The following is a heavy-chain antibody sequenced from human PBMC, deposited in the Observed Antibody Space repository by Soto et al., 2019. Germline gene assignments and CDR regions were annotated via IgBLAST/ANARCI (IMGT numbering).Heavy chain of an antibody. V-gene: IGHV3-9*01. D-gene: IGHD3-10*01. CDR1: GFTFRDYV. CDR3: ANARPPGSYYKPLHS. J-gene: IGHJ4*02. Sequence: EVQLVESGGDLVQPGRSLRLSCAASGFTFRDYVIHWVRQAPGKGLEWVSGISWNGDTIGYADSVKGRFTISRDNAKYYVSMQMNSLRAQDTAVYYGANARPPGSYYKPLHSWGQGTLVTVSS. CDR2: ISWNGDTI.